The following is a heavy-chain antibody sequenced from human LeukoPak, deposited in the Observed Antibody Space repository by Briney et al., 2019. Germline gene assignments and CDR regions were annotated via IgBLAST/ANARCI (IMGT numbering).Heavy chain of an antibody. Sequence: GGSLRLSCAASGFTFSGYWMSWVRQAQGKGLEWVANINQDGSEKYYVDSVKGRFTISRDNAKNSLFLQMGSLRVEDTAVYYCARESTAGYNSSWYGFRNWGQGTLVSVSS. CDR2: INQDGSEK. D-gene: IGHD6-13*01. CDR1: GFTFSGYW. V-gene: IGHV3-7*01. J-gene: IGHJ1*01. CDR3: ARESTAGYNSSWYGFRN.